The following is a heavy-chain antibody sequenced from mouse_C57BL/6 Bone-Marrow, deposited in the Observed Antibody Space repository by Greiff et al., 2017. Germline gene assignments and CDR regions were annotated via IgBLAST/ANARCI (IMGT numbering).Heavy chain of an antibody. D-gene: IGHD2-4*01. CDR3: ARFGDYDGFAY. J-gene: IGHJ3*01. Sequence: VQLKESGAELVRPGTSVKMSCKASGYTFTNYWIGWAKQRPGHGLEWIGDIYPGGGYTNYNEKFKGKATLTADKSSSTAYMQFSSLTSEDSAIYYCARFGDYDGFAYWGQGTLVTVSA. CDR2: IYPGGGYT. V-gene: IGHV1-63*01. CDR1: GYTFTNYW.